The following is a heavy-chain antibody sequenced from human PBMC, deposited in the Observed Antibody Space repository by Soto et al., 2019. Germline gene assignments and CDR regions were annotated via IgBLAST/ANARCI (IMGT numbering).Heavy chain of an antibody. CDR2: IFWDDDK. J-gene: IGHJ4*02. D-gene: IGHD5-18*01. V-gene: IGHV2-5*02. CDR3: AHLPWKQLWPRAPVVY. CDR1: GFSLSTSGVG. Sequence: QITLKESGPSLVKPTQTLTLTCTFSGFSLSTSGVGVGWIRQPPGKALEWLGIIFWDDDKRYSPSLKRRLTITTDTSKNQLVLTMTNMDPVDAATYYCAHLPWKQLWPRAPVVYWGQGTPVTVSS.